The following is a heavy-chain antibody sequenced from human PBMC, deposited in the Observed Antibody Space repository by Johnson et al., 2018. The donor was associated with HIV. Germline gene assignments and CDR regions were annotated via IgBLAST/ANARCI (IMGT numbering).Heavy chain of an antibody. D-gene: IGHD3-22*01. CDR3: AKDTVWSSGYYGGAFDI. CDR2: IWYDGSNK. CDR1: GFTFSRYG. Sequence: MQLVESGGGVVQPGRSLRLSCAASGFTFSRYGMHWVRQAPGKGLEWVAVIWYDGSNKYYADSVKGRFTISGDNSKNTLSLQMNSLRAEDTAVYYCAKDTVWSSGYYGGAFDIWGQGTMVTVSS. V-gene: IGHV3-33*06. J-gene: IGHJ3*02.